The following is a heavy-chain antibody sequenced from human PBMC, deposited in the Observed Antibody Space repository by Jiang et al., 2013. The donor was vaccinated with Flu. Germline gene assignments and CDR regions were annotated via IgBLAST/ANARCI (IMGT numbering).Heavy chain of an antibody. D-gene: IGHD1-26*01. CDR1: GFAFSSYW. V-gene: IGHV3-74*01. J-gene: IGHJ4*02. Sequence: QLVESGGGLVQPGGSLRLSCAASGFAFSSYWMYWVRQAPGKGLVWVANIKSDGSATSYADSVKGRFTISRDNAKNTLYLQMNSLRVEDTAVYYCTCGSTGGAPDYWGQGTLVTVSS. CDR2: IKSDGSAT. CDR3: TCGSTGGAPDY.